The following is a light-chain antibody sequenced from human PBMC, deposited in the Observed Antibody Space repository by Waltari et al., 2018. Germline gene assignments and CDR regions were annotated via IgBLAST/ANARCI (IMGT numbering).Light chain of an antibody. CDR1: SSDIGGYNY. J-gene: IGLJ2*01. Sequence: QSALPQPASVSGSPGQSITISCTGTSSDIGGYNYVSWYQQHPGTAPKLMVYGVSNRPPVVSNRFSGSKSGSTASLTISGREGEEGADYDCSSYITSSTLELFGGGTSLTVL. V-gene: IGLV2-14*03. CDR3: SSYITSSTLEL. CDR2: GVS.